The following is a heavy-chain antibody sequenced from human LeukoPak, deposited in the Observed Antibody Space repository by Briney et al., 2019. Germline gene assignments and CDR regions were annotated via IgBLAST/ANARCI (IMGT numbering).Heavy chain of an antibody. CDR3: AKDLYSGYYDILTGYYSDFDY. D-gene: IGHD3-9*01. CDR1: GFTFSSYA. V-gene: IGHV3-23*01. CDR2: ISGSGGRT. J-gene: IGHJ4*02. Sequence: GGSLRLSCAASGFTFSSYAMRWVRQAPGKGLEGVSAISGSGGRTYSADSVKGRFTISRDNSKHTLYLQMNSLRAEDTAVYYCAKDLYSGYYDILTGYYSDFDYWGQGTLVTVSS.